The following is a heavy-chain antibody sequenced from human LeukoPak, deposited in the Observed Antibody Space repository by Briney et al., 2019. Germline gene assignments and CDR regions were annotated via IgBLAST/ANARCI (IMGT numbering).Heavy chain of an antibody. Sequence: SETLSLTCTVSGGSISSYYWSWIRQPPGKGLEWIGYTYYSGSTNYNPSLKSRATISVDTSKNQFSLKLSSVTAADTAVYYCARVCPKGWLRLRGTVHGNWFDPWGQGTLVTVSS. V-gene: IGHV4-59*12. CDR3: ARVCPKGWLRLRGTVHGNWFDP. CDR2: TYYSGST. J-gene: IGHJ5*02. CDR1: GGSISSYY. D-gene: IGHD5-12*01.